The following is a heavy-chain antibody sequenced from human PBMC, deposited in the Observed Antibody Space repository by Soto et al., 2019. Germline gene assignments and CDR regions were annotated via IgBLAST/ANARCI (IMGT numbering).Heavy chain of an antibody. Sequence: PSETLSLTCIVSGDSMSSYYWSWIRQPPGKGLEWIGYIYYSGSTNYNPSLKSRVTISVDTSKNQFSLKLSSVTAADTAVYYCARGNPLLWFGEKVYYGMAVWGQGTTVTVYS. J-gene: IGHJ6*02. CDR3: ARGNPLLWFGEKVYYGMAV. CDR1: GDSMSSYY. V-gene: IGHV4-59*01. D-gene: IGHD3-10*01. CDR2: IYYSGST.